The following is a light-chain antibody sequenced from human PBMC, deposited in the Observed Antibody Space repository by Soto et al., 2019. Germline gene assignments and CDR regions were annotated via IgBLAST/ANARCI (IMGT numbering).Light chain of an antibody. V-gene: IGLV2-11*01. J-gene: IGLJ3*02. CDR1: SSDVGNYIY. CDR2: DVS. CDR3: GSYAGSYTWV. Sequence: QSALTQPRSVSGSPGQSVTISCTGTSSDVGNYIYVSWYQQHPDKAPKLMIHDVSKRPSGVPDRFSGSKSGNTASLTISGLQAEDEADYYCGSYAGSYTWVFGGGTKLTVL.